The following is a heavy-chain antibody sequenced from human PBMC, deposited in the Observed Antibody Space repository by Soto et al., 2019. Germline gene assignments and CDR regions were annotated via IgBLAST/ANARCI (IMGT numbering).Heavy chain of an antibody. V-gene: IGHV1-69*13. Sequence: SVKVSCKASGGTFSSYAISWVRQAPGQGLEWMGGIIPIFGTANYAQKFQGRVTITADESTSTAYMELSSLRSEDTAVYYCASFFGVVPYYYYGMDAWGQGTTVTVSS. J-gene: IGHJ6*02. CDR2: IIPIFGTA. D-gene: IGHD3-3*01. CDR3: ASFFGVVPYYYYGMDA. CDR1: GGTFSSYA.